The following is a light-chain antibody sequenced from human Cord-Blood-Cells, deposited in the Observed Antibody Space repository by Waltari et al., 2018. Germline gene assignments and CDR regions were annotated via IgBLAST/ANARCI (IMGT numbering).Light chain of an antibody. J-gene: IGKJ2*01. Sequence: DIQMTQSPSSLSVCVADRVTITCRASQSNSSYLNWYQQKPGKAPKLLIYAASSLLSGVPARFSGSGSGTDFTLTISSLQPEDFATYYCQQSYSTPYTFGQGTRLEIK. CDR2: AAS. CDR3: QQSYSTPYT. CDR1: QSNSSY. V-gene: IGKV1-39*01.